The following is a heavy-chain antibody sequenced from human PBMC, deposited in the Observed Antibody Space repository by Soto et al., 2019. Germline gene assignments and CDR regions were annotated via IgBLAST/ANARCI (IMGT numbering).Heavy chain of an antibody. CDR2: TYYRSKWYN. D-gene: IGHD6-13*01. CDR1: GDSVSSNSAA. CDR3: SRDRVAAAGTVAFDI. Sequence: PSQTLSLTCAISGDSVSSNSAAWNWIRQSPSRGLEWLGRTYYRSKWYNDYAVSVESRITINPDTSKNQFSLQLNSVTPQETAVYFFSRDRVAAAGTVAFDIWGQGTMVNVPS. V-gene: IGHV6-1*01. J-gene: IGHJ3*02.